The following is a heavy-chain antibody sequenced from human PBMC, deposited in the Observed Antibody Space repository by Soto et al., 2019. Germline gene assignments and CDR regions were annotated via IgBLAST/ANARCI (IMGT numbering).Heavy chain of an antibody. Sequence: QVQLAQSGAEERKPGASVKVSCEATGYTFTAYAMHWVRQAPGQRLEWMGWINPANGNTKYSQKFQGRLTITSDTSANTVIMELNSLTYEDTAMYYCTRSEISPYGGLIGPFDYWGQRHQVTVSS. CDR3: TRSEISPYGGLIGPFDY. CDR2: INPANGNT. CDR1: GYTFTAYA. V-gene: IGHV1-3*05. J-gene: IGHJ4*02. D-gene: IGHD3-16*02.